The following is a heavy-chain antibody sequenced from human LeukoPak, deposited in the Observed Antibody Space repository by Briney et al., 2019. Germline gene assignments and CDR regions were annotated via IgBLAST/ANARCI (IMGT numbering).Heavy chain of an antibody. D-gene: IGHD7-27*01. Sequence: GGSLRLSCAASGFTFSNYAMSWVRQAPEKGLEWVSGIGVSGGGTFYADSVRGRFTTSRDNSKNTLFLQMNSLRAEDTAVYYCARNWGLEYWGQGTLVTVSS. V-gene: IGHV3-23*01. CDR1: GFTFSNYA. J-gene: IGHJ4*02. CDR3: ARNWGLEY. CDR2: IGVSGGGT.